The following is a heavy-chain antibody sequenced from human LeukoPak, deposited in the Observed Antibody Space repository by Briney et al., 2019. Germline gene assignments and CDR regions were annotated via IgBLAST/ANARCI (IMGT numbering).Heavy chain of an antibody. D-gene: IGHD3-3*01. Sequence: GASVKVSCKASGYTFTSYAMNWVRQAPGQGLEWMGWINTNTGNPTYAQGFTGRFVFSLDTSVSTAYLQISSLKAEDTAVYYCARASITIFGVVSGGMWFDPWGQGTLVTVSS. CDR1: GYTFTSYA. V-gene: IGHV7-4-1*02. CDR2: INTNTGNP. J-gene: IGHJ5*02. CDR3: ARASITIFGVVSGGMWFDP.